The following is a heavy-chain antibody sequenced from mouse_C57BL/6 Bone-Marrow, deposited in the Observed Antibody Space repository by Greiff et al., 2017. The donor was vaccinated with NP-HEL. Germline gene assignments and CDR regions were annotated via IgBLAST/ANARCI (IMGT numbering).Heavy chain of an antibody. CDR3: ARGGALILDY. Sequence: VQLQQSGPELVKPGASVKMSCEASGYTFTDYNMHWVKQSHGKSLEWIGYINPNNGGTSYNQKFKGKATLTVNKSSSTAYMELRSLTSEDSAVYYCARGGALILDYWGQGTTLTVSS. J-gene: IGHJ2*01. V-gene: IGHV1-22*01. CDR2: INPNNGGT. CDR1: GYTFTDYN.